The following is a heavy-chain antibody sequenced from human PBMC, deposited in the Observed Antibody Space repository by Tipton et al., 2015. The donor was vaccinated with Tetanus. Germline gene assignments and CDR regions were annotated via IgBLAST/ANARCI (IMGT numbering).Heavy chain of an antibody. CDR2: VKHKPDSYTT. V-gene: IGHV3-72*01. D-gene: IGHD1-26*01. CDR3: ADVGTSI. Sequence: LSLTCTVSGVSVMSGEYFWSWVRHLPGKGLEWVGRVKHKPDSYTTEYAASVKGRFTISRDDSENSVYLQMNSLKTEDTAVYYCADVGTSIWGQGTMVTVSS. CDR1: GVSVMSGEYF. J-gene: IGHJ3*02.